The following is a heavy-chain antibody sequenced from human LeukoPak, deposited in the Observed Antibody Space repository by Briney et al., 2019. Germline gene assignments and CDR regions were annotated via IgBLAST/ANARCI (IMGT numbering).Heavy chain of an antibody. Sequence: SETLSLTCAVYGGSLSGYYWNWIRQSPGKVLEWIGEINDSGTTNYNPSLKSRATISIDRSRKQFSLRLTYVTAADTAVYYCARFPCSGDSCYSGIRAFDIWGQGTTVIVSS. D-gene: IGHD2-15*01. CDR1: GGSLSGYY. CDR2: INDSGTT. CDR3: ARFPCSGDSCYSGIRAFDI. J-gene: IGHJ3*02. V-gene: IGHV4-34*01.